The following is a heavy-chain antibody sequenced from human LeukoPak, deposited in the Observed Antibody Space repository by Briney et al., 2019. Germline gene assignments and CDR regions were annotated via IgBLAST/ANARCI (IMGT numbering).Heavy chain of an antibody. J-gene: IGHJ4*02. CDR2: IKDDGSEK. D-gene: IGHD1-14*01. CDR3: ARARIDY. CDR1: GFTLSSYW. V-gene: IGHV3-7*04. Sequence: GGSLRLPCVVSGFTLSSYWMTWLRHATEKGREWVYNIKDDGSEKYSVDSVKGRFTNSRDNAKNLLYLQRRSLRAEDTGVYYCARARIDYWGQGTLVTVSS.